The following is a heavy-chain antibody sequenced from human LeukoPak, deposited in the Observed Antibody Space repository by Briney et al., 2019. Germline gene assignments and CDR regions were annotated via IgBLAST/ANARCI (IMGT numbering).Heavy chain of an antibody. CDR2: IYYSGST. V-gene: IGHV4-59*01. Sequence: SETLSLTCTVSGGSISSYYWSWIRQPPGKGLEWIGYIYYSGSTNYNPSLKSRVTISVDTSKDQFSLKLSSVTAADTAVYYCARASQGRHYYGSGTTFDYWGQGTLVTVSS. D-gene: IGHD3-10*01. CDR1: GGSISSYY. CDR3: ARASQGRHYYGSGTTFDY. J-gene: IGHJ4*02.